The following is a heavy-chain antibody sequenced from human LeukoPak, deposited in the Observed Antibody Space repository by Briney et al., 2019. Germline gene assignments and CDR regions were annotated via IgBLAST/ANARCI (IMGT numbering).Heavy chain of an antibody. CDR3: ARTFCSSISCYYHGFEC. CDR2: IYHSGNT. J-gene: IGHJ4*02. D-gene: IGHD2-2*01. V-gene: IGHV4-4*02. Sequence: SQTLSLTCAVSGGSLSSSKWWSWVRQPPGKGLEWSGEIYHSGNTNYNPSLTSRVSISVDKSKNQFSLRLNSVTAARTAVYYRARTFCSSISCYYHGFECWGQGPLVTVSS. CDR1: GGSLSSSKW.